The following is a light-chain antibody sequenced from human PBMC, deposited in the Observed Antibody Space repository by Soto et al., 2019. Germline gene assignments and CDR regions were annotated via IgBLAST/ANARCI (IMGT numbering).Light chain of an antibody. CDR2: AAS. J-gene: IGKJ5*01. V-gene: IGKV1-39*01. CDR3: QQSYSTPSIT. Sequence: DIQMTQSPSSLSAYVGDKVTITSRASQSIISYLNWYQQKPGKAPKLLIYAASSLQSGVPSRFSGSGSGTDFTLTISSLQPEDFATYYCQQSYSTPSITFGQGTRLEIK. CDR1: QSIISY.